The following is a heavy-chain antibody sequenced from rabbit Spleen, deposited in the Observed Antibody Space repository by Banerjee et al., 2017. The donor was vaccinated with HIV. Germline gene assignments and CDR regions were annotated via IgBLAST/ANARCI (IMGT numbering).Heavy chain of an antibody. V-gene: IGHV1S40*01. CDR2: ISAGSSTGT. CDR1: GFSFSNNYV. CDR3: ARDTGSSFSSYGMDL. J-gene: IGHJ6*01. Sequence: QSLEESGGDLVKPGASLTLTCTASGFSFSNNYVMCWVRQAPGKGLEWIACISAGSSTGTYYANWAKGRFTISKTSSTTVTLQMTSLTAADTATYFCARDTGSSFSSYGMDLWGQGTLVTVS. D-gene: IGHD8-1*01.